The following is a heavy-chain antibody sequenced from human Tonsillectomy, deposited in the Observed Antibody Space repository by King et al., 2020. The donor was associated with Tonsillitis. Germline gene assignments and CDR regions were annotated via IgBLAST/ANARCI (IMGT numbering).Heavy chain of an antibody. J-gene: IGHJ4*02. CDR1: GGTFSSYP. Sequence: QLVQSGAEVKKPGSSVKVSCKASGGTFSSYPISWVRQAPGQGLEWMGTIIPILGIANYAQKFQDIVTIIADKSTSTAYMELSSLRSEDTAVYYCARGPGPTVTTKLYYFEYWGQGTLVTVSS. V-gene: IGHV1-69*09. CDR2: IIPILGIA. D-gene: IGHD4-17*01. CDR3: ARGPGPTVTTKLYYFEY.